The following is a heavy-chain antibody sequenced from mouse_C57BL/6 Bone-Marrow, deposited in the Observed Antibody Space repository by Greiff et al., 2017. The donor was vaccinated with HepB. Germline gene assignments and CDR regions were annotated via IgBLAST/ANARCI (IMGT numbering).Heavy chain of an antibody. CDR2: IDPEDGDT. Sequence: EVQLQQSGAELVRPGASVKLSCTASGFNIKDYYMHWVKLRPEQGLEWIGRIDPEDGDTEYAPKFQGKATMTADTSSNTAYLQLSSLTSEDTAVYYCTTRGLLRFLCDYWGQGTTLTVSS. CDR3: TTRGLLRFLCDY. CDR1: GFNIKDYY. J-gene: IGHJ2*01. V-gene: IGHV14-1*01. D-gene: IGHD1-1*01.